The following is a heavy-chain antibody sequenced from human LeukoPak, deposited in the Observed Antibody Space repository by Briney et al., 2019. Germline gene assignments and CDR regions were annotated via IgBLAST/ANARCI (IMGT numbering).Heavy chain of an antibody. CDR2: IYYSGST. V-gene: IGHV4-59*01. D-gene: IGHD4/OR15-4a*01. CDR1: GGSISSYY. J-gene: IGHJ6*03. Sequence: SETLSLTCTVSGGSISSYYWSWIRQPPGKGLEWIGYIYYSGSTNYNPSLKSRVTISVDTPKSQFSLKLSSVTAADTAVYYCARDRYGGDYMDVWGKGTTVTVSS. CDR3: ARDRYGGDYMDV.